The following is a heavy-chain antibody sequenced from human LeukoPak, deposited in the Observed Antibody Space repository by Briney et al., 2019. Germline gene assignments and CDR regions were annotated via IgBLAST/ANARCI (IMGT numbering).Heavy chain of an antibody. D-gene: IGHD3-10*01. CDR2: ISSSGSTI. Sequence: GGSLRLSCAASGFTFSSYEMNWVRQAPGKGLEWVSYISSSGSTIYYADSLKGRFTISRDNAKNSLYLQMNNLRAEDTAVYYCARGGSGSYYDYWGQGTLVTVSS. CDR1: GFTFSSYE. J-gene: IGHJ4*02. V-gene: IGHV3-48*03. CDR3: ARGGSGSYYDY.